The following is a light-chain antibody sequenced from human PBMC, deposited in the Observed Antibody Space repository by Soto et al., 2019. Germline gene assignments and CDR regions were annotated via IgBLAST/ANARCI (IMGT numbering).Light chain of an antibody. J-gene: IGKJ2*01. Sequence: EIVMTQSPATLSVSPGERATLSCRASQSVSSNLAWYQQKPGQAPRLLIYGASTRATGIPASFSGSRCGTECTLTISSLQSEDFAVYYCQHYNNWPPYTFGQGTKLEIK. CDR3: QHYNNWPPYT. CDR2: GAS. CDR1: QSVSSN. V-gene: IGKV3-15*01.